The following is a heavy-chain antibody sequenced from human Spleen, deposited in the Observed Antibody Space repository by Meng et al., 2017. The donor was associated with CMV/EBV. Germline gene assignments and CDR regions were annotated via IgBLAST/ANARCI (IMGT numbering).Heavy chain of an antibody. J-gene: IGHJ4*02. CDR3: ASRLAY. CDR2: ISSDGSST. V-gene: IGHV3-74*01. D-gene: IGHD3-3*01. Sequence: GESLKISCSASGFTFRSYWMHWVRQAPGKGLVWVSRISSDGSSTNYADSVKGRFTISRDNSKNTVSLQMNSLRGEDTAVYYCASRLAYWGQGTLVTVSS. CDR1: GFTFRSYW.